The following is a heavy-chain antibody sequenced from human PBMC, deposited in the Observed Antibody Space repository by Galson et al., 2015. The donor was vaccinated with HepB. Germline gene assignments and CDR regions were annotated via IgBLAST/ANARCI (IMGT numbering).Heavy chain of an antibody. CDR1: GFSLNSSRVG. CDR2: IYWNDDK. J-gene: IGHJ4*02. CDR3: AHFPPGGWYDFYFDY. V-gene: IGHV2-5*01. Sequence: ALVKPTQTLTLTCTFSGFSLNSSRVGVGWIRQPPGKALEWLALIYWNDDKRYSPSLKSRLTITKDTSKNQVVLAMTNMDPVDTATYYCAHFPPGGWYDFYFDYWGQGTLVTVSS. D-gene: IGHD6-19*01.